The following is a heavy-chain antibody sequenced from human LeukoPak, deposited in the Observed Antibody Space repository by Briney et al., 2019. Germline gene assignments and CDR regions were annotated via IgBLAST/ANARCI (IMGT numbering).Heavy chain of an antibody. CDR1: GYTFTSYA. CDR3: AREPFGETRLKGQTFDY. CDR2: INAGNGNT. V-gene: IGHV1-3*01. D-gene: IGHD3-10*01. J-gene: IGHJ4*02. Sequence: ASVKVSCKASGYTFTSYAMHWVRQAPGQRLEWMGWINAGNGNTKYSQKFQGRVTITRDKSTSTAYMELSSLRSEDTAVYYCAREPFGETRLKGQTFDYWGQGTLVTVSS.